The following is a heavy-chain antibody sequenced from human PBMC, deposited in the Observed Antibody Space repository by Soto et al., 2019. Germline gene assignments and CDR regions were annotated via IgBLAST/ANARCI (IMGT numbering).Heavy chain of an antibody. CDR3: AKDPCIYYYDSSGYYRPGHYYYGMDV. CDR1: GFTFSSYA. D-gene: IGHD3-22*01. V-gene: IGHV3-23*01. Sequence: GGSLRLSCAASGFTFSSYAMSWVRQAPGKGLEWVSAISGSGGSTYYADSVKGRFTISRDNSKNKLYLQMNSLRAEDTAVYYCAKDPCIYYYDSSGYYRPGHYYYGMDVWGQGTTVTVSS. J-gene: IGHJ6*02. CDR2: ISGSGGST.